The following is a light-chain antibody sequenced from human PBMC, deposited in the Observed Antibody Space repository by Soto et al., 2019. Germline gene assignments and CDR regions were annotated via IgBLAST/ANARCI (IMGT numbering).Light chain of an antibody. V-gene: IGLV2-14*01. J-gene: IGLJ2*01. CDR3: RSYTSYSTPLL. CDR2: EVT. CDR1: SSDVGAYNS. Sequence: QSALTQPASVSGSPGQSITISCTGTSSDVGAYNSVSWYQQHPGKAPKLLIYEVTNRPAGVSPRLSGSKSGNTASLIISGLKAEDESDYYCRSYTSYSTPLLFGGGTKLTV.